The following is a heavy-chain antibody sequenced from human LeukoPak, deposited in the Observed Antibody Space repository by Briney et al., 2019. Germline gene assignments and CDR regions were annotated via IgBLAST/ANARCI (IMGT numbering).Heavy chain of an antibody. CDR1: GGSISSSSYY. D-gene: IGHD3-22*01. CDR2: IYTSGST. CDR3: ARDNFGEGTMIVVVIRYNWFDP. J-gene: IGHJ5*02. V-gene: IGHV4-61*02. Sequence: SETLSLTCTVSGGSISSSSYYWSWIRQPAGKGLEWIGRIYTSGSTNYNPSLKSRVTMSVDTSKNQFSLKLSSVTAADTAVYYCARDNFGEGTMIVVVIRYNWFDPWGQGTLVTVSS.